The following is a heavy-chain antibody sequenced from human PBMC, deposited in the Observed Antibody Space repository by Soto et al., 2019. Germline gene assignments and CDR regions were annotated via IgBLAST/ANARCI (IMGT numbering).Heavy chain of an antibody. CDR1: GFTFSNAW. CDR2: IKSKTDGGTT. D-gene: IGHD3-3*01. CDR3: TTDSSDFWSGCSHYYYGMDV. J-gene: IGHJ6*02. V-gene: IGHV3-15*07. Sequence: EVQLVESGGGLVKPGGSLRLSCAASGFTFSNAWMNWVRQAPGKGLEWVGRIKSKTDGGTTDYAAPVKGRFTISRDDSKNTLYLQMNSLKTEDTAVYYCTTDSSDFWSGCSHYYYGMDVWDQGTTVTVSS.